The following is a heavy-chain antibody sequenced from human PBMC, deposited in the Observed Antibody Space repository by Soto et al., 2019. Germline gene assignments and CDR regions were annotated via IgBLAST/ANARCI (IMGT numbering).Heavy chain of an antibody. D-gene: IGHD1-7*01. CDR3: ARGGTTTTGFDP. CDR1: GDSVASNSAA. CDR2: TYYRSKWIY. Sequence: PSQTLSLTCAISGDSVASNSAAWNWIRQSPSRGLEWLGRTYYRSKWIYGYAVSVKSRMIINADTSKSQFSLQLNSVTPEDSGVYYCARGGTTTTGFDPWGQGILVTVSS. J-gene: IGHJ5*02. V-gene: IGHV6-1*01.